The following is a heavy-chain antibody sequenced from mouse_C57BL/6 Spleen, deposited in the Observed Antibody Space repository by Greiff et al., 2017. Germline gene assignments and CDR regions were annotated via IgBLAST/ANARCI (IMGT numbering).Heavy chain of an antibody. J-gene: IGHJ2*01. CDR1: GYAFSSSW. CDR2: IYPGGGDT. CDR3: ARSYSGYYCDY. V-gene: IGHV1-82*01. D-gene: IGHD1-2*01. Sequence: VQLQQSGPELVKPGASVKISCKASGYAFSSSWMNWVKQRPGKGLEWIGRIYPGGGDTTYNGKFKGKATLTADKSSSTASMQLSSLTSEDSAVYFGARSYSGYYCDYWGQGTTLTVSS.